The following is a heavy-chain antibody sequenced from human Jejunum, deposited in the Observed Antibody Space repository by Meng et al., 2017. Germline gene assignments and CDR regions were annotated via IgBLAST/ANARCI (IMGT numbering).Heavy chain of an antibody. Sequence: GGSLRLSCAASGFTFDDYAMYWVRQAPGQGLEWVSGISWNSVRIDYADSVQGRFSISRDNAKNSLYLQMSNLRAEDTALYYCVKDGSGTSSHKYLQHWGQGTLVTVSS. CDR2: ISWNSVRI. D-gene: IGHD2-2*01. CDR1: GFTFDDYA. V-gene: IGHV3-9*01. CDR3: VKDGSGTSSHKYLQH. J-gene: IGHJ1*01.